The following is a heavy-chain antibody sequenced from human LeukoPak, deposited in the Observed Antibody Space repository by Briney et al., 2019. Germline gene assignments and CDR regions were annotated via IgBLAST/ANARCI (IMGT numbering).Heavy chain of an antibody. Sequence: SETLSLTCAIYGGSFNAYYWTWIRQTPGKGLEWIGEINHSGNTNYNPSLESRVTISADTSKNQFSLNLGSVTAADTAIYYCARGLRFIQGPGYYYMDVWGKGTTVTVSS. V-gene: IGHV4-34*01. D-gene: IGHD3-16*02. CDR1: GGSFNAYY. CDR2: INHSGNT. J-gene: IGHJ6*03. CDR3: ARGLRFIQGPGYYYMDV.